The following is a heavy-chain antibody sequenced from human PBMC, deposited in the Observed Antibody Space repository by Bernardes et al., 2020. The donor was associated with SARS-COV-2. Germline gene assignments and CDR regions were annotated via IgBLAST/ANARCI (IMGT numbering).Heavy chain of an antibody. CDR2: MYPISGDT. Sequence: ASVKVSCKTSGYTFTDQYIHWVRQAPGQGLEWMGWMYPISGDTNYAQRFQGRVSMTRDTAISTAYMELTILRSDDTAVYYCASVTYSSGSDFDYWGQGTPVTVSS. CDR3: ASVTYSSGSDFDY. CDR1: GYTFTDQY. J-gene: IGHJ4*02. D-gene: IGHD6-19*01. V-gene: IGHV1-2*02.